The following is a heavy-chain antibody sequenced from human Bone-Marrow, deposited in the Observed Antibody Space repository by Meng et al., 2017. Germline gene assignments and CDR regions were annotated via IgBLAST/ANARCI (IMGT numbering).Heavy chain of an antibody. J-gene: IGHJ4*02. V-gene: IGHV4-39*07. Sequence: GSLRLSCTVSGGSITSRTYYWGWIRQPPGKGPEWIGSLYYSGSAFYNPSLTSRVTISGDTSKNQFSLMLSSVTAADTAVYYCARDFDYYDSSGYYYDTGYFDYWGQGTLVTVSS. D-gene: IGHD3-22*01. CDR2: LYYSGSA. CDR1: GGSITSRTYY. CDR3: ARDFDYYDSSGYYYDTGYFDY.